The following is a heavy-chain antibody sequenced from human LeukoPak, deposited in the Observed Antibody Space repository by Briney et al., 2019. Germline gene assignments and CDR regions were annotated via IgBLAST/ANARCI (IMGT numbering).Heavy chain of an antibody. CDR2: IYYSGST. CDR1: GGSISSGGYS. V-gene: IGHV4-31*03. D-gene: IGHD5-18*01. J-gene: IGHJ4*02. CDR3: ARGFIQLWVKGPHFDY. Sequence: PSETLSLTCTVSGGSISSGGYSWSWIRQHPGKGLEWIGYIYYSGSTNYNPSLKSRVTISVDTSKNQFSLKLSSVTAADTAVYYCARGFIQLWVKGPHFDYWGQGTLVTVSS.